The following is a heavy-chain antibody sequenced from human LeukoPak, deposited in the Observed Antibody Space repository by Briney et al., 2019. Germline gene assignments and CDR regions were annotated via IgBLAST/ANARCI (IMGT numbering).Heavy chain of an antibody. CDR2: IYYSGST. CDR1: GGSISSYY. D-gene: IGHD4-17*01. Sequence: SETLSLTCTVSGGSISSYYWSWIRQPPGKGLEWIGYIYYSGSTNYNPSLKSRVTISVDTSKNKFSLKLSSVTAADTAVYYCARRATTVTTNWYFDLWGRGTLVTVSS. CDR3: ARRATTVTTNWYFDL. V-gene: IGHV4-59*08. J-gene: IGHJ2*01.